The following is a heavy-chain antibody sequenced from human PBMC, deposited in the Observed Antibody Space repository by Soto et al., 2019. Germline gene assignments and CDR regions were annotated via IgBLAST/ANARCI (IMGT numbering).Heavy chain of an antibody. D-gene: IGHD3-9*01. CDR1: GVNFRNYA. CDR2: IHGGGGGS. J-gene: IGHJ5*02. Sequence: EVQLLESGGGLIKPGGSLRLSCAASGVNFRNYAMSWVRQAPGQGLEWVSSIHGGGGGSYYADSVKGRFTVTRDDAKEKRHLQLSSLTVDNTAVYYCAKDAGPLHGIWDWFDPWCQGTLVTVSS. V-gene: IGHV3-23*01. CDR3: AKDAGPLHGIWDWFDP.